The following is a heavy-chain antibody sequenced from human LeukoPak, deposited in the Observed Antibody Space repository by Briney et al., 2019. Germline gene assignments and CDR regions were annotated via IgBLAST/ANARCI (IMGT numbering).Heavy chain of an antibody. J-gene: IGHJ4*02. CDR1: GGTFSSYA. D-gene: IGHD3-10*01. Sequence: SVKVSCKASGGTFSSYAISWVRQAPGQGLEWMGGIIPIFGTANYAQKLQGRVTMTTDTSTSTAYMELRSLRSDDTAVYYCARDRITMVRGVIGYWGQGTLVTVSS. CDR2: IIPIFGTA. CDR3: ARDRITMVRGVIGY. V-gene: IGHV1-69*05.